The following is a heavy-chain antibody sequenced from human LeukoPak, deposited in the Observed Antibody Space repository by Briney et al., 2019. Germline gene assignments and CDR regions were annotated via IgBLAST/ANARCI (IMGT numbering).Heavy chain of an antibody. CDR3: ARGQKRLDYYNSYGMDV. Sequence: PSETLSLSCSVSGGSISTYYWSWIRQPPGKGLEWIGYIFYTGSTNHSPSLKGRVTISVDSSKNQFSLKLSSVTAADTAVYYCARGQKRLDYYNSYGMDVWGQGTTVTVSS. CDR1: GGSISTYY. CDR2: IFYTGST. V-gene: IGHV4-59*01. D-gene: IGHD1-1*01. J-gene: IGHJ6*02.